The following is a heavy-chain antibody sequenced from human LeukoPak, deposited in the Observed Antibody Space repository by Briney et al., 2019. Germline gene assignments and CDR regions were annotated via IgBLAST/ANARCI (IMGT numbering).Heavy chain of an antibody. CDR1: DDSISRDF. D-gene: IGHD6-19*01. CDR2: IRYSGRT. J-gene: IGHJ4*02. Sequence: PSETLSLTCTASDDSISRDFWTWMRQPPGKGLERIGYIRYSGRTEYNPSLKSRVTISIQTSKNQFSLKLTSVTAADTAIYYCARLPDVSGWPFDYWGQGILVTVSS. CDR3: ARLPDVSGWPFDY. V-gene: IGHV4-59*01.